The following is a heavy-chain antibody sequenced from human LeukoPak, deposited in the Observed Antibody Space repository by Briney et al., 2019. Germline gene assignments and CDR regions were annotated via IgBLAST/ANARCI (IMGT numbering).Heavy chain of an antibody. CDR2: IYSSGNT. J-gene: IGHJ4*02. Sequence: PGGSLRLSCAASGFTVSSNYMSWVRQAPGKGLEWVSVIYSSGNTYYADFVKDRFTISRDNSKNTMYLQMNSLRTEDTAVYYCARRRSSSWGIDYWGQGTLVTVSS. CDR1: GFTVSSNY. V-gene: IGHV3-66*02. D-gene: IGHD6-13*01. CDR3: ARRRSSSWGIDY.